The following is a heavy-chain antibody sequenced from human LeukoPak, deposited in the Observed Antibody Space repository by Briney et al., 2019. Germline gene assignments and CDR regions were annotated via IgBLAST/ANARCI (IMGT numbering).Heavy chain of an antibody. CDR3: ARGGRSGSHDKFDY. V-gene: IGHV3-64*01. CDR1: GFTFSSYA. CDR2: ISSDGDRT. Sequence: GGSLRLSCAASGFTFSSYAMHWVRQAPGKGLELVSGISSDGDRTYYVSSVRGRFIISRDNSKNTLDLQMGSLRGDDMALYYCARGGRSGSHDKFDYWGQGTLVTVSS. J-gene: IGHJ4*02. D-gene: IGHD1-26*01.